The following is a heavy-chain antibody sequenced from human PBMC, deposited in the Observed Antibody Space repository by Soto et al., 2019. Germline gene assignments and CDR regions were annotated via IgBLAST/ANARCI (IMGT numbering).Heavy chain of an antibody. D-gene: IGHD1-1*01. CDR1: VFPFSNHG. Sequence: PRRPLRLSSASSVFPFSNHGIHWVRQAPGKGREWVALISFEGCNQYYTDSVKGRFAISRDNSENTLFLQMNSLRPEDTAVYYCAKDREGVKSWVQLALDQWGKGPLVTVS. J-gene: IGHJ4*02. V-gene: IGHV3-30*18. CDR2: ISFEGCNQ. CDR3: AKDREGVKSWVQLALDQ.